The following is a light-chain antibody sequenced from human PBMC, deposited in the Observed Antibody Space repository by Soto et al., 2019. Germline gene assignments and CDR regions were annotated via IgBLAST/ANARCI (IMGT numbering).Light chain of an antibody. J-gene: IGLJ2*01. V-gene: IGLV1-51*02. Sequence: QSVLTQPPSVSAAPGQKVTISCSGSSSNIGNNYVSWYQQLPATAPKLLIFENNKRPAGIADRFFCSKCDTSATLGISGLQAEEEDYYYCGTWDSRRGAGVFGGGTKLTVL. CDR3: GTWDSRRGAGV. CDR2: ENN. CDR1: SSNIGNNY.